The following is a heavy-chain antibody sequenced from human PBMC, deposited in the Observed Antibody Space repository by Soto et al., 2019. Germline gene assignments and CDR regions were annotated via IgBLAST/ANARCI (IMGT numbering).Heavy chain of an antibody. J-gene: IGHJ6*02. Sequence: QVQLQESGPGLVKPSQTLSLTCTVSGGSISSGVYYWSWIRQHPGKGLEWIGYIFHSGTPYYNPSLKSRLPISVDTSKNQFSLKLSSVTAADTAVYYCARDRRMVTNLGGYYYYSMDVWGQGTTVTVSS. D-gene: IGHD5-18*01. CDR1: GGSISSGVYY. CDR3: ARDRRMVTNLGGYYYYSMDV. V-gene: IGHV4-31*03. CDR2: IFHSGTP.